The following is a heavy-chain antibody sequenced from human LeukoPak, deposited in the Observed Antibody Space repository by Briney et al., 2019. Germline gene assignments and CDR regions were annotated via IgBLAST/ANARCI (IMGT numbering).Heavy chain of an antibody. V-gene: IGHV1-69*13. CDR3: ARAMAAPDAFDI. CDR1: GGAFSSYA. CDR2: IIPIFGTA. Sequence: SVKVSCKASGGAFSSYAISWVRQAPGQGLEWMGGIIPIFGTANYAQKFQGRVTITADESTSTAYMELSSLRSEDTAVYYCARAMAAPDAFDIWGQGTMVTVSS. D-gene: IGHD2-8*01. J-gene: IGHJ3*02.